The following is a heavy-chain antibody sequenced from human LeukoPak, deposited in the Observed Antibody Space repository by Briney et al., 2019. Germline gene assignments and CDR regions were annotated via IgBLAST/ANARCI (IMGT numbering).Heavy chain of an antibody. D-gene: IGHD6-19*01. J-gene: IGHJ4*01. CDR3: AGRGLSTGWTFDY. Sequence: SETLSLTCSVSGGSISTYYWSWIRQPARKGLGWIAQIHTSGSTNFNPSLKSRVSISMDTPNNQFSLMISSVTAADTAIYYCAGRGLSTGWTFDYWGHGTLVTVSS. V-gene: IGHV4-4*07. CDR1: GGSISTYY. CDR2: IHTSGST.